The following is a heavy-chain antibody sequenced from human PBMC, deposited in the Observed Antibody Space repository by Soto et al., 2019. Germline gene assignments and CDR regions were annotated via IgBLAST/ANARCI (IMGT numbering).Heavy chain of an antibody. Sequence: SVKVSCKESGYTYTIYYMHWVRQAPGQGLEWMGIINPSGGTANYAQKFQGRVTITADESTSTAYMELSSLRSEDTAVYYCARDQPSDSSVYGAFDIWGQGTMVTVSS. J-gene: IGHJ3*02. CDR1: GYTYTIYY. D-gene: IGHD3-22*01. V-gene: IGHV1-46*01. CDR3: ARDQPSDSSVYGAFDI. CDR2: INPSGGTA.